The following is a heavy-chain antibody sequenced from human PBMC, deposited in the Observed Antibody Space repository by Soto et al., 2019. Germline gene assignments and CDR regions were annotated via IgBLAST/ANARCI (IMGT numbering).Heavy chain of an antibody. CDR3: ARLNWNYGASWFDP. V-gene: IGHV3-66*04. CDR2: IYSGGST. J-gene: IGHJ5*02. Sequence: EVQLVESGGGLVQPGGSLRLSCAASGFTVSSNYMSWVRQAPGKGLEWVSVIYSGGSTYYADSVKGIFTISRDNSKNTLYLQMNSLRADDTAVYYCARLNWNYGASWFDPWGQGTLVTVSS. CDR1: GFTVSSNY. D-gene: IGHD1-7*01.